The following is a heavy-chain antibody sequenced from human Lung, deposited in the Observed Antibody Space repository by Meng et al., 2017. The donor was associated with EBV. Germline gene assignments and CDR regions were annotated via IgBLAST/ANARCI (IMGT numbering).Heavy chain of an antibody. CDR1: GYTFPSYA. D-gene: IGHD6-19*01. Sequence: QVHLGLFGSELKKPGASVKVSRKASGYTFPSYAMNWVRQAPGQGLEWMGWINTNTGNPTYAQGFTGRFVFSLDTSVSTAYLQISSLKAEDTAVYYCARDKIAVAGITGDYWGQGTLVTVSS. V-gene: IGHV7-4-1*02. CDR3: ARDKIAVAGITGDY. J-gene: IGHJ4*02. CDR2: INTNTGNP.